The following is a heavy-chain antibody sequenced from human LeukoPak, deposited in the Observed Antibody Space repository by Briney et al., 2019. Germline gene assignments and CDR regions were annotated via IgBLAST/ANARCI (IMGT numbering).Heavy chain of an antibody. CDR2: ISSSSSYM. CDR1: GFTFSSYS. D-gene: IGHD6-25*01. CDR3: AKGRGIAAAVDY. V-gene: IGHV3-21*04. Sequence: PGGSLRLSCAASGFTFSSYSMNWVRQAPGKGLEWVSSISSSSSYMYYADSVKGRFTISRDNAKNSLYLQMNSLRAEDTALYYCAKGRGIAAAVDYWGQGTLVTVSS. J-gene: IGHJ4*02.